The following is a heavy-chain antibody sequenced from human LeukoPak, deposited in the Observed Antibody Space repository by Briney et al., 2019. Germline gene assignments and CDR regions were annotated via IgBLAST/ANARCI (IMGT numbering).Heavy chain of an antibody. D-gene: IGHD5-12*01. CDR3: ARERSGYDYDY. V-gene: IGHV4-30-4*08. CDR1: GGSISSGDYY. J-gene: IGHJ4*02. CDR2: IYYSGST. Sequence: SQTLSLTCTVSGGSISSGDYYWSWIRQPPATGLEWIGYIYYSGSTYYNPSLKSRVSISVDTPKNQFSLKLSSVTAADTAVYYCARERSGYDYDYWGQGTLVTVSS.